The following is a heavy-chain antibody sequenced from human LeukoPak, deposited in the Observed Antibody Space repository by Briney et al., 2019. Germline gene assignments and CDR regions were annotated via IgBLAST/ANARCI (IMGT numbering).Heavy chain of an antibody. CDR2: ISEDGGHTR. D-gene: IGHD6-19*01. Sequence: GGSLRLSCAASGFTFSRHQMGWARQAPGKGLEWVAFISEDGGHTRDYPDSVKGRFTISRDNAKNTLYLQMDSLRAEDTAVYYCARTAYSSVSLGFWGQGTLVTVSS. J-gene: IGHJ4*02. CDR3: ARTAYSSVSLGF. V-gene: IGHV3-48*03. CDR1: GFTFSRHQ.